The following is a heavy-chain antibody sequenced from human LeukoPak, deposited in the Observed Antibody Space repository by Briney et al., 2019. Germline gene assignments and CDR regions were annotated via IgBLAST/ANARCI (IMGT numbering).Heavy chain of an antibody. D-gene: IGHD3-3*01. V-gene: IGHV1-46*01. CDR3: ARGVDEGPGY. CDR1: GGTFSSYA. Sequence: ASVKVSCKASGGTFSSYAISWVRQAPGQGLEWMGIINPSGGSTSYAQKFQGRVTMTRDTSTSTVYMELSSLRSEDTAVYYCARGVDEGPGYWGQGTLVTVSS. CDR2: INPSGGST. J-gene: IGHJ4*02.